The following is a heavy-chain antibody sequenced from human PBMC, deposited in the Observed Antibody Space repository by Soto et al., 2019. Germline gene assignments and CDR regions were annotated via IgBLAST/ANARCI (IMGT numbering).Heavy chain of an antibody. Sequence: RCLSCRASGFRVSYVGISWFRRGPGKGLEWVSVISASGDSTYYSASVKGRFTLSRDNSKNTLYLQMNSLTGADTAVYYCAKKVTIYAVDPADYWGQGTQVTGSS. D-gene: IGHD3-3*01. V-gene: IGHV3-23*01. J-gene: IGHJ4*02. CDR1: GFRVSYVG. CDR3: AKKVTIYAVDPADY. CDR2: ISASGDST.